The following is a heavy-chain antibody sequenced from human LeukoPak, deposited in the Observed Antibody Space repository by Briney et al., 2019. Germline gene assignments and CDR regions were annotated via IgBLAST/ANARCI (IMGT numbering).Heavy chain of an antibody. CDR1: GYTFTSYG. CDR3: ARDRYDFWSGYPKSSYYFDY. V-gene: IGHV1-18*01. J-gene: IGHJ4*02. D-gene: IGHD3-3*01. Sequence: ASVKVSCKASGYTFTSYGISWVRQAPGQGLESMGWISAYNGNTNYAQKLQGRVTMTTDTSTSTAYMELRSLRSDDTAVYYCARDRYDFWSGYPKSSYYFDYWGQGTLVTVSS. CDR2: ISAYNGNT.